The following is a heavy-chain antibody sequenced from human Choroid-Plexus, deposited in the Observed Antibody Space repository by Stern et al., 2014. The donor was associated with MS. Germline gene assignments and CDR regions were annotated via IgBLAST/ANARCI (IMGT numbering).Heavy chain of an antibody. J-gene: IGHJ5*02. Sequence: VQLVESGGGVVQPGRPLRLSCVASGFTFGSCALHWVRPAPGKGLAWVAGVLYDGSNKYYADSVKGRFTISRDNSQNTLYMQMSSLRPEDTAVYYCAKDRQYLTYFFDHWGQGSLVTVSS. D-gene: IGHD2/OR15-2a*01. CDR1: GFTFGSCA. CDR3: AKDRQYLTYFFDH. CDR2: VLYDGSNK. V-gene: IGHV3-30*18.